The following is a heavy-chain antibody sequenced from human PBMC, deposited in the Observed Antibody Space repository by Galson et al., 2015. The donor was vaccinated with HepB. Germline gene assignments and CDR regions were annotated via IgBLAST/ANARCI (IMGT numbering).Heavy chain of an antibody. V-gene: IGHV4-34*01. J-gene: IGHJ4*02. CDR3: ARGRPNWGFDF. D-gene: IGHD7-27*01. CDR2: INHSGST. Sequence: ETLSLTCAVYGGSLRSYMWGWIRQPPGKGLEWLGEINHSGSTNYNPSLKSRVTISVDTSKNQISLRLTSVTAADTAVYYCARGRPNWGFDFWGQGNLVTVS. CDR1: GGSLRSYM.